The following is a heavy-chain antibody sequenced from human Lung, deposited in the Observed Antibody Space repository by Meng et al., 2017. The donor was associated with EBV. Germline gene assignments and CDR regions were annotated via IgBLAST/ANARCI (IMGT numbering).Heavy chain of an antibody. V-gene: IGHV3-23*01. CDR1: GFTFSSYA. CDR3: AKAPIDCSGGSCLVDY. J-gene: IGHJ4*02. D-gene: IGHD2-15*01. CDR2: ISGSGGST. Sequence: EVQLLESGGGLVQRGXXXXLSCAASGFTFSSYAMSWVRQAPGKGLEWVSAISGSGGSTYYADSVKGRFTISRDNSKNTLYLQMNSLRAEDTAVYYCAKAPIDCSGGSCLVDYWGQGTLVTVSS.